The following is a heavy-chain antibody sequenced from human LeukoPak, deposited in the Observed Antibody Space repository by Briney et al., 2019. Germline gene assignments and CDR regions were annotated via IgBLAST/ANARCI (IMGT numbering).Heavy chain of an antibody. V-gene: IGHV1-69*05. CDR2: IIPIFGTA. CDR1: GGTFSSYA. J-gene: IGHJ1*01. CDR3: ARDRVGIGSAEYFQH. Sequence: ASVKVSCKASGGTFSSYAISWVRQAPGQGLEWMGGIIPIFGTANYAQKFQGRVTITTDESTSTAYMELSSLRSEDTAVYYCARDRVGIGSAEYFQHWGQGTLVTVSS. D-gene: IGHD1-26*01.